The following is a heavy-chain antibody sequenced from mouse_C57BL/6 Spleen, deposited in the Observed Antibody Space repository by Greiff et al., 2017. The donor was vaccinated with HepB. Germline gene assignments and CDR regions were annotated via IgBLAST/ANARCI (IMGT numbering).Heavy chain of an antibody. V-gene: IGHV1-64*01. J-gene: IGHJ2*01. Sequence: VQLQQPGAELVKPGASVKLSCKASGYTFTSYWMHWVKQRPGQGLEWIGMIHPNSGSTNYNEKFKSKATLTVDKSSSTAYMQLSSLTSEDSAVYYCARDPITTVVAKSYFDYWGQGTTLTVSS. CDR2: IHPNSGST. CDR1: GYTFTSYW. D-gene: IGHD1-1*01. CDR3: ARDPITTVVAKSYFDY.